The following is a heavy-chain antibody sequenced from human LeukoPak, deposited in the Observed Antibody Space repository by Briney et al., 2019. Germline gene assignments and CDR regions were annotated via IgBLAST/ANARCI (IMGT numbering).Heavy chain of an antibody. CDR1: GFTSSSYG. V-gene: IGHV3-74*01. Sequence: PGGSLRLSCAASGFTSSSYGMHWVRQAPGKGLVWVSRINSDGSSTSYADSVKGRFTISRDNAKNTLYLQMNSLRAEDTAVYYCGRGVIVTRRGNYYYGMHVGGQGTTVTVSS. J-gene: IGHJ6*01. CDR2: INSDGSST. CDR3: GRGVIVTRRGNYYYGMHV. D-gene: IGHD1-26*01.